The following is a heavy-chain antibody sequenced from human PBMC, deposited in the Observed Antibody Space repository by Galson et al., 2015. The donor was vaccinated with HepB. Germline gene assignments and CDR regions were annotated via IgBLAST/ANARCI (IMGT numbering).Heavy chain of an antibody. D-gene: IGHD5-18*01. CDR3: ATDSGYSYGSYYYYGMDV. CDR2: FDPEDGET. Sequence: SVKVSCKVSGYTLTELSMHWVRQAPGKGLEWMGGFDPEDGETIYAQKFQGRVTMTEDTSTDTAYMELSSLRSEDTAVYYCATDSGYSYGSYYYYGMDVWGQGTTVTVSS. J-gene: IGHJ6*02. CDR1: GYTLTELS. V-gene: IGHV1-24*01.